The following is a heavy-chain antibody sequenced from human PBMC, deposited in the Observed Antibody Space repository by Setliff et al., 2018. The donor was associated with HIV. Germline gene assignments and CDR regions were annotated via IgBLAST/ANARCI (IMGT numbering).Heavy chain of an antibody. CDR3: ARDGKRDDAFDI. J-gene: IGHJ3*02. CDR1: GFTFSSNA. V-gene: IGHV3-30*04. Sequence: GGSLRLSCAASGFTFSSNAMHWVRQAPGKGLEWVAVIAYDGSNKYYADSVKGRFTISRDNSKNMMNLQMNSLRAEDTAVYYCARDGKRDDAFDIWGQGTTVTVSS. CDR2: IAYDGSNK.